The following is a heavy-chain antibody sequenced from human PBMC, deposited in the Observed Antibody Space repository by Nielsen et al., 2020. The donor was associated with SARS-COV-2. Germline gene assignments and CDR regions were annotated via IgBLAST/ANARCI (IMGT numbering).Heavy chain of an antibody. D-gene: IGHD2-8*01. CDR3: AGHPYCTNGVCYKYGMDV. V-gene: IGHV3-33*01. CDR2: IWYDGSNK. J-gene: IGHJ6*02. Sequence: WIRQPPGKGLEWVALIWYDGSNKYYADSVKGRFTISRDNSKNTLYLQMNSLRAEDTAVYYCAGHPYCTNGVCYKYGMDVWGQGTTVTVSS.